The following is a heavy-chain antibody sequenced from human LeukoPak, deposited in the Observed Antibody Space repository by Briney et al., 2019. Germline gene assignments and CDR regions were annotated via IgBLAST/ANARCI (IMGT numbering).Heavy chain of an antibody. CDR3: TGVALGANGDY. Sequence: PGGSLRLSCAASGFTFSNAWMNWVRQAPGKGLEWVANINPDGSDKFYVDSVKGRFTISRDNAKNSLFLQMNSLRVEDTAVYYCTGVALGANGDYWGQGTLVTVSS. D-gene: IGHD1-26*01. V-gene: IGHV3-7*03. CDR1: GFTFSNAW. J-gene: IGHJ4*02. CDR2: INPDGSDK.